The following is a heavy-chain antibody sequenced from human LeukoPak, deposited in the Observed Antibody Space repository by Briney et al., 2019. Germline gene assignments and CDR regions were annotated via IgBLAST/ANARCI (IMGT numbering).Heavy chain of an antibody. D-gene: IGHD3-10*01. CDR1: GFTFSSYG. J-gene: IGHJ3*02. CDR2: IRYDGSNK. V-gene: IGHV3-30*02. CDR3: ASSDARRPYTGAFDI. Sequence: GGSLRLSCAASGFTFSSYGMHWVRQAPGKGLEWVAFIRYDGSNKYYADSVKGRFTISRDNSKNTLYLQMNSLRAEDTAVYYCASSDARRPYTGAFDIWGQGTMVTVSS.